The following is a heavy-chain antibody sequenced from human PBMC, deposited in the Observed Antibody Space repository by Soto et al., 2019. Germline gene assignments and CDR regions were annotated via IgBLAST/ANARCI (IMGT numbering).Heavy chain of an antibody. D-gene: IGHD2-8*01. CDR1: GGTFRTAA. V-gene: IGHV1-69*12. J-gene: IGHJ6*02. CDR2: IMPVFRTP. CDR3: ARDNDRPQLGGNYYYILDV. Sequence: QVQLEQSGAEEKKPGSSVKVSCKASGGTFRTAAVSWVRQAPGQGLEWMGGIMPVFRTPDSAQKFHGRVTITADESTSTAYMELRSLRSDDTAVYYCARDNDRPQLGGNYYYILDVWGQGTTITVSS.